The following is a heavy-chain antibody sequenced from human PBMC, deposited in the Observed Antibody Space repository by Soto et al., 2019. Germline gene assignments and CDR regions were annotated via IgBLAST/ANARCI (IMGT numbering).Heavy chain of an antibody. Sequence: QVQLVQSGAEEKKPGASVKVSCKASGYTFTGYAMHWVRQAPGQRLEWMGWINAGNGNTKYSQKFQGRVTITRDTSASTAYMRLSSLRSEDTAVYYSASAVAVPADFDYWGQGTLVTVSS. CDR2: INAGNGNT. J-gene: IGHJ4*02. D-gene: IGHD6-19*01. CDR1: GYTFTGYA. CDR3: ASAVAVPADFDY. V-gene: IGHV1-3*05.